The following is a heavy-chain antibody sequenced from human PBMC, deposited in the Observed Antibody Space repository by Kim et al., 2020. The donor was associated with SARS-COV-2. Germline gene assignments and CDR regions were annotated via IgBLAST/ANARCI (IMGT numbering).Heavy chain of an antibody. CDR2: FDPEDGET. Sequence: ASVKVSCKVSGYTLTELSMHWVRQAPGKGLEWMGGFDPEDGETIYAQKFQGRVTMTEDTSTDTAYMELSSLRSEDTAVYYCATEPITMVRGVIQFDYWGQGTLVTVSS. CDR3: ATEPITMVRGVIQFDY. CDR1: GYTLTELS. D-gene: IGHD3-10*01. V-gene: IGHV1-24*01. J-gene: IGHJ4*02.